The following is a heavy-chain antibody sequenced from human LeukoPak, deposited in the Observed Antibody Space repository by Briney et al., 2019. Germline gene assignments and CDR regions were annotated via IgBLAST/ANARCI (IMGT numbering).Heavy chain of an antibody. CDR1: GFTFSVFW. Sequence: PGGSLRLSCAASGFTFSVFWMHWFRQAPGTGPVWVSRISPDGSTTSYADSVKGRFTISRDNAKNTLYLQISSLRVEDTAVYYCARDMWGTFDYWGQGTLVTVSS. CDR2: ISPDGSTT. V-gene: IGHV3-74*01. J-gene: IGHJ4*02. CDR3: ARDMWGTFDY. D-gene: IGHD7-27*01.